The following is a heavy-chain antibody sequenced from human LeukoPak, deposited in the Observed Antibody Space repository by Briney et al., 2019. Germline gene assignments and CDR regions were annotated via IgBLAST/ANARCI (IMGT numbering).Heavy chain of an antibody. D-gene: IGHD2-15*01. V-gene: IGHV4-31*03. J-gene: IGHJ6*02. Sequence: PSETLSLTCTVSGGSISSGSYYWSWIRQHPGKGLEWIGYIYYSGSTYYNPSLKSRVTISVDTSKNQFSLKPSSVTAADTAVYYCARERGGSCYSGGLCGMDVWGQGTTVTVSS. CDR1: GGSISSGSYY. CDR2: IYYSGST. CDR3: ARERGGSCYSGGLCGMDV.